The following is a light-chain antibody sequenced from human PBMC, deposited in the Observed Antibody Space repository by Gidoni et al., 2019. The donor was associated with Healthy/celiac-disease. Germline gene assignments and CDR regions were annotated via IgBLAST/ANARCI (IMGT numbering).Light chain of an antibody. CDR2: SAS. J-gene: IGKJ4*01. CDR1: QSVSSN. V-gene: IGKV3-15*01. Sequence: EIAMTPSPATLSVSPGERATLSCRASQSVSSNLAWYQQKPGQAPRLLIYSASTRATGIPARFSGSGSGTEFTLTISSLQSEDFAVYYCQQYNNWPLTFGGGTKVEIK. CDR3: QQYNNWPLT.